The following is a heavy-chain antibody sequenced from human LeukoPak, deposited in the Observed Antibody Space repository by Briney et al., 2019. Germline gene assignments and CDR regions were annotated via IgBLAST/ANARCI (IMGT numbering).Heavy chain of an antibody. CDR3: ARDGIGTAGFDY. D-gene: IGHD1-1*01. Sequence: PGGSLRLSCAASGFAFNTYAMHWVRQAPGQGLEWVALIWHDGSHKFYSNSVRGQFTISRGNSKNTLYLQMNSLRAEDTAVYYCARDGIGTAGFDYWGQGTLVTVSS. J-gene: IGHJ4*02. V-gene: IGHV3-33*01. CDR1: GFAFNTYA. CDR2: IWHDGSHK.